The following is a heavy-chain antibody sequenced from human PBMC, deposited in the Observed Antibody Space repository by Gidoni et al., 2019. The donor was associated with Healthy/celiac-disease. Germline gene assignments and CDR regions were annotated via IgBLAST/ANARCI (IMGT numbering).Heavy chain of an antibody. CDR2: IWYDGSNK. CDR3: ARDGQWLVRYYYYYGMDV. J-gene: IGHJ6*02. CDR1: GFTFSSYG. Sequence: QVQLVESGGGVVQPGRSLRLSCAASGFTFSSYGMNWVRQAPGKGLEWVSVIWYDGSNKYYADSVKGRFTSARDNSKNTLYLQMNSLRAEDTAVYYCARDGQWLVRYYYYYGMDVWGQGTTVTVSS. V-gene: IGHV3-33*01. D-gene: IGHD6-19*01.